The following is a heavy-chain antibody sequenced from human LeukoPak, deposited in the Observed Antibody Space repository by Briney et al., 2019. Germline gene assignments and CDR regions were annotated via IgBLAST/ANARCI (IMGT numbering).Heavy chain of an antibody. CDR2: IYYSGST. V-gene: IGHV4-39*01. J-gene: IGHJ4*02. CDR3: GSGTRSGGSAVDY. Sequence: SETLSLTCTVSGGSISSSSYYWGWIRQPPGKGLEWIGSIYYSGSTYYNPSLKSRVTISVDTSKNQFSLKLSSVTAADTAVYYCGSGTRSGGSAVDYWGQGTLVTVSS. CDR1: GGSISSSSYY. D-gene: IGHD2-15*01.